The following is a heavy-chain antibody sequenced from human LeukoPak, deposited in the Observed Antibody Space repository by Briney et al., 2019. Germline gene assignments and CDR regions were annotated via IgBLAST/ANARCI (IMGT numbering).Heavy chain of an antibody. V-gene: IGHV1-69*04. CDR2: IIPILGIA. J-gene: IGHJ3*02. D-gene: IGHD3-3*01. CDR1: GGTFSSYA. Sequence: SVKVSCKASGGTFSSYAISWVRQAPGQGLEWMGRIIPILGIANYAQKFQGRVTITADKSTSTAYMELSSLRSEDTAVYYCARGGRDDFWSGPMEGAFDIWGQGTMVTVSS. CDR3: ARGGRDDFWSGPMEGAFDI.